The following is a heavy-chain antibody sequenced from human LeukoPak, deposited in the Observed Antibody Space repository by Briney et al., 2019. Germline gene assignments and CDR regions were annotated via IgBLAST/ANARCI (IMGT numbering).Heavy chain of an antibody. CDR1: GGSFSGYY. CDR2: INHSGST. Sequence: SETLSLTCAVYGGSFSGYYWSWIRQPPGKGLEWIGEINHSGSTNYNPSLKSRVTISVDTSKNQFSLKLSSVTAADTAVYYCGRGAGYSSGWFAIDYWGQGTLVTVSS. D-gene: IGHD6-19*01. J-gene: IGHJ4*02. V-gene: IGHV4-34*01. CDR3: GRGAGYSSGWFAIDY.